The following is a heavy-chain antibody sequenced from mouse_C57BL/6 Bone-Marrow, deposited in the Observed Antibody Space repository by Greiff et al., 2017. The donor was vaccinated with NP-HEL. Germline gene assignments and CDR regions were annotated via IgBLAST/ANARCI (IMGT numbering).Heavy chain of an antibody. CDR1: GYTFTSYT. J-gene: IGHJ2*01. Sequence: VQLQQSGAELARPGASVKMSRKASGYTFTSYTMHWVNQRPGQGLEWIGYITPSSGYTKYNQKFKDKATLTADKSSSTAYMQLSSLTTEDSAVDYCARPYFDYWGQGTTLTVSS. CDR3: ARPYFDY. V-gene: IGHV1-4*01. CDR2: ITPSSGYT.